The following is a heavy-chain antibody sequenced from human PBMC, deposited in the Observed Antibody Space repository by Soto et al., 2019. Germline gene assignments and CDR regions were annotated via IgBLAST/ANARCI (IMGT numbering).Heavy chain of an antibody. D-gene: IGHD3-9*01. Sequence: TSETLSLTCTVSGGSISSYYWSWIRQPPGKGLEWIGYIYYSGSTNYNPSLKSRVTISVDTSKNQFSLKLSSVTAADTAVYYCARHVPYYDILTGYENNWYFDLWGRGTLVTVS. V-gene: IGHV4-59*08. CDR2: IYYSGST. CDR1: GGSISSYY. J-gene: IGHJ2*01. CDR3: ARHVPYYDILTGYENNWYFDL.